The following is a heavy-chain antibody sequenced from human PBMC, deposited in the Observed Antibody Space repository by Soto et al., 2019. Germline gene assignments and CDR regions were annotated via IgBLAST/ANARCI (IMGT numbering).Heavy chain of an antibody. Sequence: APAKVSCKAFRDGRTSYSRHSLRHAPGQGRDWMGAINPRLGSTIYGQKFQGRVTMTTDTSTSTVYMELRSLRSEDTAVYYCARRADYDILTGYYTGLHWFDPWGQGTLVTVYS. CDR3: ARRADYDILTGYYTGLHWFDP. CDR2: INPRLGST. J-gene: IGHJ5*02. CDR1: RDGRTSYS. V-gene: IGHV1-46*01. D-gene: IGHD3-9*01.